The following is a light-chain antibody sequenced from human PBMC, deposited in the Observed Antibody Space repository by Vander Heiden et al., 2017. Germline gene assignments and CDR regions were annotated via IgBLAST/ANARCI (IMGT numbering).Light chain of an antibody. CDR3: MQATHWPWT. CDR2: KVS. CDR1: QSRVDSDGNTY. J-gene: IGKJ1*01. Sequence: EVVMTQSPLSLPVTLRQPASISCGSRQSRVDSDGNTYLNWFQQRPGQSPRRLISKVSNRGSGVPDRFSGSGSGTDFTLKLSRVEAEDAGFYYCMQATHWPWTFGQGTKVEIK. V-gene: IGKV2-30*01.